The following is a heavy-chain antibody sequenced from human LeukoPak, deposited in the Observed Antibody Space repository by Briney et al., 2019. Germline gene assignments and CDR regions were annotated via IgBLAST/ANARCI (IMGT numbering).Heavy chain of an antibody. CDR1: GFTFSSYG. Sequence: AGGSLRLSCAASGFTFSSYGMHWVRQAPGKGLEWVSAVSGSGSTTYYARSVKGRFTVSRDNSKNTLYLQMNSLRVDDTAVYYCAKSLDYGGNRARLDFWGQGTLVTVSS. V-gene: IGHV3-23*01. J-gene: IGHJ4*02. CDR2: VSGSGSTT. D-gene: IGHD4-23*01. CDR3: AKSLDYGGNRARLDF.